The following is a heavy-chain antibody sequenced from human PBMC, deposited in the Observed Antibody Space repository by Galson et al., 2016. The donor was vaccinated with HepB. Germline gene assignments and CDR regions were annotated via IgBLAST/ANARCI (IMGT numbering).Heavy chain of an antibody. J-gene: IGHJ4*02. CDR1: GFTFSNFG. CDR2: IRSDGSDV. D-gene: IGHD5-12*01. CDR3: AREVEYSSSQFDY. V-gene: IGHV3-30*02. Sequence: SLRLSCAASGFTFSNFGMHWVRQAPGKGLDWVAFIRSDGSDVYYADSVKGRFTISRDNSKNTLDLQMNSLRAEDTAVYYCAREVEYSSSQFDYWGQGNLVTVSS.